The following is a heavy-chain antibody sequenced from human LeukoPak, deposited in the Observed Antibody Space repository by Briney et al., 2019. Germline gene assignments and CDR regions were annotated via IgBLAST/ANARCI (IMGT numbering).Heavy chain of an antibody. CDR1: GGSISSSSYY. Sequence: SETLSLTCTVSGGSISSSSYYWGWIRQPPGKGLEWIGSIYYSGSTYYNPSLKSRVTISVDTSKNQFSLKLSSVTAADTAVYYCARDFPYQLLPNWFDPWGQGTLVTVSS. V-gene: IGHV4-39*02. J-gene: IGHJ5*02. D-gene: IGHD2-2*01. CDR3: ARDFPYQLLPNWFDP. CDR2: IYYSGST.